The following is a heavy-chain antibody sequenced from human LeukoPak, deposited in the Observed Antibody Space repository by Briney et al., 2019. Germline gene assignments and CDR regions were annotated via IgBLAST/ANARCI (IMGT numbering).Heavy chain of an antibody. Sequence: KTGGSLRLSGAASGFTFISYGMSWVRQAPGKGLEGVSSISSSSSYIYYADSVKGRFTISRDKAKKSLYVQMNSLRAEERDVYYCAKGWGIQIFGVVTNWGQGTMVTVSS. J-gene: IGHJ4*02. CDR2: ISSSSSYI. CDR1: GFTFISYG. CDR3: AKGWGIQIFGVVTN. V-gene: IGHV3-21*01. D-gene: IGHD3-3*01.